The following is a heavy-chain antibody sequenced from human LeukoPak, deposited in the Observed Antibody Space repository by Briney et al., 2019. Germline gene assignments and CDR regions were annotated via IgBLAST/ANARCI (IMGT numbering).Heavy chain of an antibody. V-gene: IGHV4-38-2*02. Sequence: SETLSLTCTVSGYSISSGYYWGWIRQPPGKGLEWIGSIYYSGSTYYNPSLKSRVTISVDTSKNQFSLKLSSVTAADTAVYYCARGDRPREIPPLIRKKNAFDIWGQGTMVTVSS. CDR2: IYYSGST. D-gene: IGHD2-8*01. J-gene: IGHJ3*02. CDR1: GYSISSGYY. CDR3: ARGDRPREIPPLIRKKNAFDI.